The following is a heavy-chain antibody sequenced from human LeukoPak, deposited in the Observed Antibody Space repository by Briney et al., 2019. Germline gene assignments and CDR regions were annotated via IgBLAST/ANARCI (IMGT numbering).Heavy chain of an antibody. CDR3: ARVPNYYYDSSGYYFDY. Sequence: SQTLSLTCTVSGGSISSGSYYWSWIRQPAGTGLEWIGRIYTSGSTNCNPSLKSRVTISVDRSKNQFSLKLSSVTAADTAVYYCARVPNYYYDSSGYYFDYWGQGTLVTVSS. CDR2: IYTSGST. D-gene: IGHD3-22*01. CDR1: GGSISSGSYY. V-gene: IGHV4-61*02. J-gene: IGHJ4*02.